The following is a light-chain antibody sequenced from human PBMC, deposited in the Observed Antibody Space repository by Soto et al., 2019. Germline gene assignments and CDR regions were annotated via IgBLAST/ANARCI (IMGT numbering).Light chain of an antibody. Sequence: EIVMTQSPATLSVSPGERATLSCRASQSVSSNLAWYQQKPGQAPRLLIYVASTRATGIPARFSGSGSGTEFTLTISRLQSEDFAVYYCQQYNNWNTFGQGTKLEIK. J-gene: IGKJ2*01. CDR3: QQYNNWNT. V-gene: IGKV3-15*01. CDR2: VAS. CDR1: QSVSSN.